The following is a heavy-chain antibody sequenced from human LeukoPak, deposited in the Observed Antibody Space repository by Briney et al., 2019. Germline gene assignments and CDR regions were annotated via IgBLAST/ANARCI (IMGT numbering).Heavy chain of an antibody. CDR2: ISSSSSYI. CDR3: ARASLYSSIWYCVDV. J-gene: IGHJ6*04. V-gene: IGHV3-21*01. CDR1: GFTFSSYS. D-gene: IGHD6-13*01. Sequence: GGSLRLSCAASGFTFSSYSMNWVRQAPGEGLEWVSSISSSSSYIYYADSWKGRFTISRDNTKNSLYLQMNSLRAEDTAVSYCARASLYSSIWYCVDVWSKGTTVTVSS.